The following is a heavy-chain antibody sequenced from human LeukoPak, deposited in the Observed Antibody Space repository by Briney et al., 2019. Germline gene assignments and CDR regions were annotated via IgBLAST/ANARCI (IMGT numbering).Heavy chain of an antibody. V-gene: IGHV3-11*01. CDR3: ARSRPSPLFAGSSFDY. D-gene: IGHD3-10*01. CDR1: GFTFSGYF. Sequence: GGSLRLSCEASGFTFSGYFMTWIRQAPGKGLEWVSYISSSGTAMFYTDSVKGRFTISRDNAKNSLFLQMNSLRVEDTAVYYCARSRPSPLFAGSSFDYWGQGTLVTVSS. J-gene: IGHJ4*02. CDR2: ISSSGTAM.